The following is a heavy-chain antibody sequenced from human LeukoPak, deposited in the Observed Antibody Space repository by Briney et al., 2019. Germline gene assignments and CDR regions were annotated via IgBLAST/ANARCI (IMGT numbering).Heavy chain of an antibody. V-gene: IGHV3-30*02. CDR3: AKAHSSIAAAEGYMDV. CDR1: GFTFSSYG. CDR2: IRYDGSNK. Sequence: PGGSLRLSCAASGFTFSSYGMHWVRQAPGKGLEWVAFIRYDGSNKYYADSVKGRFTISRDNSKNTLYLQMNSLRVEDTAVYYCAKAHSSIAAAEGYMDVWGKGTTVTISS. D-gene: IGHD6-13*01. J-gene: IGHJ6*03.